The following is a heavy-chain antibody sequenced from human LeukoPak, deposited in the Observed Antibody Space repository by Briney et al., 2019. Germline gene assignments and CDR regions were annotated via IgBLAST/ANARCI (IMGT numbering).Heavy chain of an antibody. CDR3: ARDPGSFLSSSGWLNWFDP. CDR2: INPSGGSA. D-gene: IGHD6-19*01. Sequence: GASVKVSCKASGYTFTSYYMHWVRQAPGQGLEWMGIINPSGGSASYAQKFQGRVTLTTDTSTSTAYMELRSLRSDDTAVYYCARDPGSFLSSSGWLNWFDPWGQGTLVTVSS. J-gene: IGHJ5*02. V-gene: IGHV1-46*01. CDR1: GYTFTSYY.